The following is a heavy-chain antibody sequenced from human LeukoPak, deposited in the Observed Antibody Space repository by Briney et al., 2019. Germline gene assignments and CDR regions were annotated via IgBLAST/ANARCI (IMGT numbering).Heavy chain of an antibody. D-gene: IGHD3-9*01. V-gene: IGHV3-74*01. CDR1: GFTFSSYW. Sequence: GGSLRLSCVASGFTFSSYWMHWVRHDPRKGLVWVSRINGDGRNINYADSVRGRFTISRDNAKNTLFLQMNTLRVEDTAVYYCTRDLMDYDVSTGLHHYYMDVWGQGTTVTVSS. J-gene: IGHJ6*02. CDR2: INGDGRNI. CDR3: TRDLMDYDVSTGLHHYYMDV.